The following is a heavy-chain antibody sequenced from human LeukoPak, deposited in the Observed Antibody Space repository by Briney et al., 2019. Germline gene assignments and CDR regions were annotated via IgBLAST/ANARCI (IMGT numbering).Heavy chain of an antibody. V-gene: IGHV3-21*04. J-gene: IGHJ3*02. Sequence: PGGSLRLSCAASGFTFSSYSMNWVRQAPGKGLEWVSSLSSSSSYIYYADSVKGRFTISRDDSKNTLYLQMNGLRVEDTAVYYCAKDPNGDYVGGFDMRGPGTMVTVSS. CDR3: AKDPNGDYVGGFDM. CDR2: LSSSSSYI. CDR1: GFTFSSYS. D-gene: IGHD4-17*01.